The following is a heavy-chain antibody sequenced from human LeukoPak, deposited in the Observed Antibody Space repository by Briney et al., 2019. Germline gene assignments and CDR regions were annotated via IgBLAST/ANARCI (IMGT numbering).Heavy chain of an antibody. CDR3: VRREEISGHYDY. J-gene: IGHJ4*02. Sequence: PGGSLRLSCSVSGFTFSSIAMHWVRQAPGKQLEYSSCIRSSGGSTNYADSVKGRFTISRDNSKNTLYLQMSSLRAEDTAMYYCVRREEISGHYDYWGQGTLVTVSS. CDR1: GFTFSSIA. D-gene: IGHD2-15*01. V-gene: IGHV3-64D*09. CDR2: IRSSGGST.